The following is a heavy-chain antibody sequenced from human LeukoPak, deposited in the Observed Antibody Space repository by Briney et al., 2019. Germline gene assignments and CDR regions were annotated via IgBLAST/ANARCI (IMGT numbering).Heavy chain of an antibody. Sequence: GGSLRLSCAASGFTFSNYAMTWVRQAPGKGLEWVSSISTIVNKTYNADSVKGRFTISRDYSKNTLYLQMNSLRAEDTAVYYCAKGTVRFLEWSQRGYFDYWGQGALVTVSS. V-gene: IGHV3-23*01. CDR1: GFTFSNYA. D-gene: IGHD3-3*01. CDR2: ISTIVNKT. J-gene: IGHJ4*02. CDR3: AKGTVRFLEWSQRGYFDY.